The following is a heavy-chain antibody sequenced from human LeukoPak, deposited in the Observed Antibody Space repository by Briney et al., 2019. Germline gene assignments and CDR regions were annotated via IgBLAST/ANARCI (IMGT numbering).Heavy chain of an antibody. V-gene: IGHV1-8*01. D-gene: IGHD1-26*01. Sequence: ASVKVSCKASGYTFTNYDINWVRQATGQGLEWMGWMNPNNGNAGYAQKFQDKVTMTRDTSISTAYMELSSLRSEDTAVYYCATRGGFGWELPHEHYFDYWGQGTLVTVSS. CDR2: MNPNNGNA. CDR3: ATRGGFGWELPHEHYFDY. CDR1: GYTFTNYD. J-gene: IGHJ4*02.